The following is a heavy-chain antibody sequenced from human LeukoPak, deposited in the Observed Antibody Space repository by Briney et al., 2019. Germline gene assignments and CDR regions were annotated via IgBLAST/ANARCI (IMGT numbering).Heavy chain of an antibody. CDR2: INHSGST. V-gene: IGHV4-34*01. Sequence: SETLSLTCAVYGGSFSGYYWSWIRRPPGKGLEWIGEINHSGSTNYNPSLKSRVTISVDTSKNQFSLKLSSVTAADTAVYYCARGLSAAPPGRYWGQGTLVTVSS. D-gene: IGHD6-13*01. CDR3: ARGLSAAPPGRY. CDR1: GGSFSGYY. J-gene: IGHJ4*02.